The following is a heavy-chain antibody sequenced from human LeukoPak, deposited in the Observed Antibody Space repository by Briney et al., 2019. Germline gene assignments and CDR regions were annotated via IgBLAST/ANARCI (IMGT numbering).Heavy chain of an antibody. J-gene: IGHJ4*02. Sequence: GGSLRLSCAASGFTFSSYGMHWIRQAPGKGLEWVAFIRNDGSIIYNADSVKGRFTISRDNSKNTLYLQMNSLRADDTAVYFCARGPPDGSGSYYPGDYWGQGTLVTVSS. CDR2: IRNDGSII. CDR3: ARGPPDGSGSYYPGDY. D-gene: IGHD3-10*01. V-gene: IGHV3-30*02. CDR1: GFTFSSYG.